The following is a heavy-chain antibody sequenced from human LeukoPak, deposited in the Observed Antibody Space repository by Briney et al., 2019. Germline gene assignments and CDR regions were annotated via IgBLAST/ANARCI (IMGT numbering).Heavy chain of an antibody. V-gene: IGHV3-7*01. CDR2: IKQDGSEK. CDR1: EFIFSSYW. Sequence: GRSLRLSCAVSEFIFSSYWMSWVRQPPGKGREWVANIKQDGSEKYYVDSVKGRFTISRDNAKNSLYLQMNSLRAEDTAVYYCARDRLLEDRDYHYYYYMDVWGIGTTVTVSS. CDR3: ARDRLLEDRDYHYYYYMDV. D-gene: IGHD1-1*01. J-gene: IGHJ6*03.